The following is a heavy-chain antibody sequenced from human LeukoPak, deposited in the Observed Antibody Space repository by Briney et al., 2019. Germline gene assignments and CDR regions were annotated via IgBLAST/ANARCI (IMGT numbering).Heavy chain of an antibody. CDR2: IVVGSGNT. CDR3: AAGIYDSSGSLDY. D-gene: IGHD3-22*01. V-gene: IGHV1-58*02. CDR1: GFTFTSSA. Sequence: SVKVSCKASGFTFTSSAMQWVRQARGQRLEWIGWIVVGSGNTNYARKFQERVTITRDMSTSTAYMELSSLRSEDTAVYYCAAGIYDSSGSLDYWGQGTLVTVSS. J-gene: IGHJ4*02.